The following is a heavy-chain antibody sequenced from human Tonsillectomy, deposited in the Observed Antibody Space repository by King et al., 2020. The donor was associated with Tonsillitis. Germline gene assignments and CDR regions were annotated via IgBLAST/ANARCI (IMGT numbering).Heavy chain of an antibody. J-gene: IGHJ3*02. CDR3: EGISEADDAYDI. Sequence: VQLVESGGGLVQPGGSLRLSCAASGFTFSTYWMHWVRQAPGKGLVWVSRINGDGSRTSYADSVKGRFTISRDNAKNTLDLQMNSLRAEDTAVYFCEGISEADDAYDIWGQGPMVTVSS. CDR1: GFTFSTYW. V-gene: IGHV3-74*01. D-gene: IGHD6-19*01. CDR2: INGDGSRT.